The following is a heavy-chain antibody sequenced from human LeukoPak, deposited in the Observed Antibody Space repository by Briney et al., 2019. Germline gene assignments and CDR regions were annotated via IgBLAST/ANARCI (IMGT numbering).Heavy chain of an antibody. CDR2: ISISSSTI. CDR1: AFSFSNYS. Sequence: GGSLRLSCVGSAFSFSNYSMHWVRQAPGKGLEWVSYISISSSTIYYADSVKGRFTISRDNAKNSLYLQMNNLRAGDTAVYYCARDQYDTWSRRGNFDSWGQGTLVIVSS. J-gene: IGHJ4*02. V-gene: IGHV3-48*01. CDR3: ARDQYDTWSRRGNFDS. D-gene: IGHD3-3*01.